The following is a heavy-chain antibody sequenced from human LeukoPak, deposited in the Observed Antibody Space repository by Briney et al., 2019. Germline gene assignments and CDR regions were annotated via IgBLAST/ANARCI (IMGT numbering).Heavy chain of an antibody. Sequence: ASVKVSCKASGYTFTSYYMHWVRQAPGQGLEWMGIINPSDGSTSYAQKFQGRVTMTRDTSTLTVYMELSSLRSEDTAVYYCVRDLGVVGGTDYWGQGTLVTVSS. D-gene: IGHD1-26*01. CDR3: VRDLGVVGGTDY. J-gene: IGHJ4*02. V-gene: IGHV1-46*01. CDR2: INPSDGST. CDR1: GYTFTSYY.